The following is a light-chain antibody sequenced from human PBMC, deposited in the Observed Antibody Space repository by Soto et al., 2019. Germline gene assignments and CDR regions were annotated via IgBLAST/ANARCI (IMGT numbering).Light chain of an antibody. Sequence: EIVLTQSPGTLSLSPGEGAALSCRASESVSRSSLSWYQQKPGQAPRLLIFGASSRATGVPDRFSGIGSGTDFTLTISRLEPEDFAVYYCHQYGSSPRTFGQGTKV. CDR3: HQYGSSPRT. CDR2: GAS. V-gene: IGKV3-20*01. J-gene: IGKJ1*01. CDR1: ESVSRSS.